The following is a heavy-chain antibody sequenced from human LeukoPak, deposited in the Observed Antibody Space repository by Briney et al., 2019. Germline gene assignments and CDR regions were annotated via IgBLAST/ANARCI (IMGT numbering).Heavy chain of an antibody. J-gene: IGHJ4*03. D-gene: IGHD2-15*01. CDR1: GLTFSGSA. Sequence: PGRSRRLSCAASGLTFSGSAMSWVRQAPGKGLEWVSLISGSGNSTYYADSVKGRFTISRDNSKNTLYLEMNSLRAEDTAVYYCAKVLVLVSANRYYFDYWGQGTTVTVSP. V-gene: IGHV3-23*01. CDR3: AKVLVLVSANRYYFDY. CDR2: ISGSGNST.